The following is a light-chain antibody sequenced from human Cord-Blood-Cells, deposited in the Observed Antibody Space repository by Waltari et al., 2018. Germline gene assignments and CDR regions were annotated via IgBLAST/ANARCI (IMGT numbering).Light chain of an antibody. CDR3: SSYTSSSPYV. J-gene: IGLJ1*01. CDR1: SSDVGGYTD. Sequence: QSALTQPASVSGSPGQSITISCTGTSSDVGGYTDVTWYQQHPGNAPKLMIYEVSNRPAGVSNRFSGSKSGNTASLTISGLQAEDEADYYCSSYTSSSPYVFGTGTKVTVL. V-gene: IGLV2-14*01. CDR2: EVS.